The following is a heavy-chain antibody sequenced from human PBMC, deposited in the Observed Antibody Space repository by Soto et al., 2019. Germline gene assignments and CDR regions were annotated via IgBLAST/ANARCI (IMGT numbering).Heavy chain of an antibody. CDR1: GVSINSYY. CDR3: ARRYGGNFDY. Sequence: QVQLQESGPGLVKPSETLSLTCTVSGVSINSYYWSWIRPPPGKGLEWIGYIYYSGSTNYNPSLKSRVTISVDTSKNQFSLKLRSVTGADTAVYYCARRYGGNFDYWGQGTLVTVSS. D-gene: IGHD1-26*01. V-gene: IGHV4-59*01. J-gene: IGHJ4*02. CDR2: IYYSGST.